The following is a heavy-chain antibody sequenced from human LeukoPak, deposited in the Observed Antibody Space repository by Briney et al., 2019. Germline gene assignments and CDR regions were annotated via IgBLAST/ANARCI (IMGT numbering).Heavy chain of an antibody. CDR2: ISSSSSYI. J-gene: IGHJ4*02. CDR1: GFTFSSYS. D-gene: IGHD3-16*01. V-gene: IGHV3-21*01. Sequence: PGGPLRLSCAASGFTFSSYSMNWVRQAPGKGLEWVSSISSSSSYIYYADSVKGRFTISRDNAKNSLYLQMNSLRAEDTAVYYCARGLGMITFGGVDYWGQGTLVTVSS. CDR3: ARGLGMITFGGVDY.